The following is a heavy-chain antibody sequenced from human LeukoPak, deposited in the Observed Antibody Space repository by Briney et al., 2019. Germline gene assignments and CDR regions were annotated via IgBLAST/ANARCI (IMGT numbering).Heavy chain of an antibody. Sequence: GGSLRLSCAASGFTFSSYSMNWVRQAPGEGLEWVSSISSSSTYIYYADSVKGRFTISRDNSKNTLYLQMNSLRAEDTAVYYCAKVRTMIAVAFDIWGQGTMVTVSS. CDR2: ISSSSTYI. CDR1: GFTFSSYS. D-gene: IGHD3-22*01. V-gene: IGHV3-21*04. CDR3: AKVRTMIAVAFDI. J-gene: IGHJ3*02.